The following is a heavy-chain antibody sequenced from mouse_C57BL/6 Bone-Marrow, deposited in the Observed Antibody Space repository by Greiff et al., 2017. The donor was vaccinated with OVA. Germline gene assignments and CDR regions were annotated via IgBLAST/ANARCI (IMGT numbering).Heavy chain of an antibody. CDR2: IYPGDGDT. V-gene: IGHV1-82*01. CDR1: GYAFSSSW. J-gene: IGHJ2*01. Sequence: QVQLQQSGPELVKPGASVKISCKASGYAFSSSWMNWVKQRPGKGLEWIGRIYPGDGDTNYNGKFKGKATLTADKSPSTAYMQLSSLTSEDSAVYFCARSFDYWGQGTTLTVSS. CDR3: ARSFDY.